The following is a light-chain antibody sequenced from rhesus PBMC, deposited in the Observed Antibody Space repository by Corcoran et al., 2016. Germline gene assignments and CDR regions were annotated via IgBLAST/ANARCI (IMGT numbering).Light chain of an antibody. J-gene: IGKJ2*01. Sequence: DIQMTQSPSSLSASVGDRVTITCRASENVNNYLNWYQQKPGKAPKLLIYKASTWQSGGPSRFSGSGSGTDYTFTISSLQPEDVATYYCQHGYGTPYSFGQGTKVEIK. CDR3: QHGYGTPYS. V-gene: IGKV1-74*01. CDR2: KAS. CDR1: ENVNNY.